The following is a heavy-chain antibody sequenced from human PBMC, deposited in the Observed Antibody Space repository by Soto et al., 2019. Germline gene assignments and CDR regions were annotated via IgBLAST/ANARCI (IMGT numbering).Heavy chain of an antibody. D-gene: IGHD2-15*01. J-gene: IGHJ3*02. CDR3: GRVGCSGGSCYDAFDI. CDR1: GYTFTGYY. CDR2: INPNSGGT. Sequence: ASVKVSCKASGYTFTGYYMHWVRQAPGQGLEWMGWINPNSGGTNYAQKFQGWVTMTRDTSISTAYMELSRLRSDDTAVYYCGRVGCSGGSCYDAFDIWGQGTMVTVSS. V-gene: IGHV1-2*04.